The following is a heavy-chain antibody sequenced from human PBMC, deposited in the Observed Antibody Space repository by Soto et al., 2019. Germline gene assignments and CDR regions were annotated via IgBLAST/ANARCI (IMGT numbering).Heavy chain of an antibody. CDR1: GFTFSGSA. V-gene: IGHV3-73*01. CDR2: IRSKANSYAT. CDR3: TRPDGYNPNYYYHGMDV. J-gene: IGHJ6*02. Sequence: GGSLRLSCAASGFTFSGSAMHWVRQASGKGLEWVGRIRSKANSYATAYAASVKGRFTISRDDSKNTAYLQMNSLKTEDTAVYYCTRPDGYNPNYYYHGMDVWGQGTTVTVTS. D-gene: IGHD5-12*01.